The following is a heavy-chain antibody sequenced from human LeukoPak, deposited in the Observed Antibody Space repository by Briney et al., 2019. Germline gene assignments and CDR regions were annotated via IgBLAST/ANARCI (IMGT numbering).Heavy chain of an antibody. Sequence: SETLSLTCDVYGGSFRGYYWTWIRQSPGKGLEWLGEFTHLETTNYNPSLKSRVTVSVDTSKNQFSLKLSSVTAADTAVYYCARMGMGIPGHGAFDPWGPGTLVTVSS. J-gene: IGHJ5*02. CDR1: GGSFRGYY. D-gene: IGHD6-13*01. V-gene: IGHV4-34*10. CDR3: ARMGMGIPGHGAFDP. CDR2: FTHLETT.